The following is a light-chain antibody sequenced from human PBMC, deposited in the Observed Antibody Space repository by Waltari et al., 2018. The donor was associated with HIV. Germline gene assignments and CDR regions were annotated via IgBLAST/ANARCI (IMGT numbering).Light chain of an antibody. CDR2: VVTGGIVG. Sequence: QPVLTHPPSASAPLGASVTPPCTLRSGYSHNTMDGYQESPRKGPRFVLRVVTGGIVGSKGDDIPDRFSVLGSGLNRSLIIKNIQEEDESDYHCGTDHGSGSNFVYRFGGGTKLTVL. J-gene: IGLJ2*01. CDR1: SGYSHNT. V-gene: IGLV9-49*01. CDR3: GTDHGSGSNFVYR.